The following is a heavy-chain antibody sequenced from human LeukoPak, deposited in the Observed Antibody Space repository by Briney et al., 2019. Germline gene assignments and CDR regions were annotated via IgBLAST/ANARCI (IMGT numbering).Heavy chain of an antibody. CDR2: ISSSGSTI. CDR1: GFTFSSYE. CDR3: ARDQSRRQYYYYYGMDV. Sequence: GGSLRLSCAASGFTFSSYEMNWVRPAPGKGLEWVSYISSSGSTIYYADSVKGRFTISRDNAKNSLYLQMNGLRAEDTAVYYCARDQSRRQYYYYYGMDVWGQGTTVTVSS. V-gene: IGHV3-48*03. J-gene: IGHJ6*02.